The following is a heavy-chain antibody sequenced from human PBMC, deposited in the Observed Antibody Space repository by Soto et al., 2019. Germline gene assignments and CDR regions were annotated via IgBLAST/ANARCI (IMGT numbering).Heavy chain of an antibody. J-gene: IGHJ6*02. CDR2: ISGSGGST. V-gene: IGHV3-23*01. Sequence: PGGSLRLSCAASGFTFSSYAMSWVRQAPGKGLEWVSAISGSGGSTYYADSVKGRLTIPRDNSKNTLYLQMNSLRAEDTAVYYCAKPRTIFGVVSLGGMDVWGQGTTVTVSS. CDR1: GFTFSSYA. CDR3: AKPRTIFGVVSLGGMDV. D-gene: IGHD3-3*01.